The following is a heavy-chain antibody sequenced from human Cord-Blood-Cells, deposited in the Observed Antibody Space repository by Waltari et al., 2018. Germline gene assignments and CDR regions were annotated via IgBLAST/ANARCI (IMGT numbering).Heavy chain of an antibody. CDR3: ARRLVVVTAIPNDAFDI. V-gene: IGHV4-39*01. CDR1: GGSISSSSYY. D-gene: IGHD2-21*02. J-gene: IGHJ3*02. Sequence: QLQLQESGPGLVKPSETLSLTCTVSGGSISSSSYYWGWIRQPPGKGLEWIGSISYSGTTYHNPSLKSRVTISVDTSKTQFSLKLSSVPAADTAVYYCARRLVVVTAIPNDAFDIWGQGTMVTVSS. CDR2: ISYSGTT.